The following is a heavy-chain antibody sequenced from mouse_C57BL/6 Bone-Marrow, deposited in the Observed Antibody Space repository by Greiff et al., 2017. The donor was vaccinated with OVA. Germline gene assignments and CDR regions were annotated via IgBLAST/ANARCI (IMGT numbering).Heavy chain of an antibody. V-gene: IGHV1-55*01. CDR1: GYTFTSYW. J-gene: IGHJ4*01. CDR2: IYPGSGST. Sequence: VQLQQPGAELVKPGASVKMSCKASGYTFTSYWITWVKQRPGQGLEWIGDIYPGSGSTNYNETFKSKATLTVDTSSSTAYMQLSSLTSEDSAVYYGARRGYDYDESDYYAMDYWGQGTSVTVSS. D-gene: IGHD2-4*01. CDR3: ARRGYDYDESDYYAMDY.